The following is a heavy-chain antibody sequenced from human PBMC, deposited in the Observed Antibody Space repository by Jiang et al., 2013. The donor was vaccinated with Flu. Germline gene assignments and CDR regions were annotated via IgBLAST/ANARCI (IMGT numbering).Heavy chain of an antibody. D-gene: IGHD3-22*01. CDR3: ARGWPTYYYDSSGYTDLDH. V-gene: IGHV4-34*01. CDR2: INHSGST. Sequence: LLKPSETLSLTCAVYGGSFSGYYWSWIRQPPGKGLEWIGEINHSGSTNYNPSLKSRVTMSVDTSKNQFSLKLNSVTAADTAVYYCARGWPTYYYDSSGYTDLDHWGQGTLVTVSS. J-gene: IGHJ4*02. CDR1: GGSFSGYY.